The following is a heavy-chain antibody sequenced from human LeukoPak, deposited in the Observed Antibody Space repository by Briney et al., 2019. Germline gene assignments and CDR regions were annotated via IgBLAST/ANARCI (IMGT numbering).Heavy chain of an antibody. J-gene: IGHJ4*02. CDR1: GFTFSNYA. D-gene: IGHD6-19*01. Sequence: GGSLRLSCAASGFTFSNYAMSWVCQAPGKGLEWVSGISGGGDTTYFADSVKGRFAISRDNSKNTLYLQMSSLRAEDMAVYYCAKGSKWLSHFDYWGQGTLVTVSS. CDR3: AKGSKWLSHFDY. CDR2: ISGGGDTT. V-gene: IGHV3-23*01.